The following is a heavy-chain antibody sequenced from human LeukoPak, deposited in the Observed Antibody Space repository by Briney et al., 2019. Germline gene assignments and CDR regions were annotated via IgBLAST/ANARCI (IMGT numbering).Heavy chain of an antibody. CDR1: GFSLSTSGVG. Sequence: SGPTLVNPIQTLTLTCTFSGFSLSTSGVGVGWIRQPPGKALEWLALIYWNDDKRYSPSLKSRLTITKDTSKNQVVLTMTNMDPLDTPIYYCAAPELGPTVRGAYYFQHWGQGTLVTVSS. CDR2: IYWNDDK. CDR3: AAPELGPTVRGAYYFQH. D-gene: IGHD3-10*01. V-gene: IGHV2-5*01. J-gene: IGHJ1*01.